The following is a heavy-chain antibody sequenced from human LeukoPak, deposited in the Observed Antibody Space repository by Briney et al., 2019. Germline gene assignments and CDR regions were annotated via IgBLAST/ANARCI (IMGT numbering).Heavy chain of an antibody. J-gene: IGHJ5*02. V-gene: IGHV1-8*01. CDR3: ARVRAVAAAGTRWFDP. D-gene: IGHD6-13*01. CDR1: GYTFTSYD. Sequence: ASVKVSCKASGYTFTSYDINWVRQATGQGLEWMGWMNPNSGNTGYAQKFQGRVTMTRNTSISTAYMELGSLRSEDTAVYYCARVRAVAAAGTRWFDPWGQGTLVTVSS. CDR2: MNPNSGNT.